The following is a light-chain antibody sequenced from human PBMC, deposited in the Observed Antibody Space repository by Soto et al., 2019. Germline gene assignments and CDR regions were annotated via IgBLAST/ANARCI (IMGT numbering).Light chain of an antibody. Sequence: IQMTQSPSSQSASVGDRVTLTCRASQNIDIYLNWYQQKPGKAPNLLVYAASTLQRGVPSRFSGSGSGTDFTLTISSLQSEDFAAYYCHQRYPTLLTFGGGTRVEI. J-gene: IGKJ4*01. CDR1: QNIDIY. CDR2: AAS. CDR3: HQRYPTLLT. V-gene: IGKV1-39*01.